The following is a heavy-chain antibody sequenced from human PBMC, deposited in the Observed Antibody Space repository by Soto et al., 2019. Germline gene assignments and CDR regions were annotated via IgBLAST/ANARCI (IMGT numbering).Heavy chain of an antibody. J-gene: IGHJ4*02. V-gene: IGHV3-74*01. CDR2: TCRYGREL. CDR3: ARESEDLTSNFDY. CDR1: GFTFSTYC. Sequence: EVQLVESGGGFNQPGGSLRLSCAASGFTFSTYCMHWVRHTPGTGLVWVSRTCRYGRELYYADSVKGRFTIPRDDAKNTLYLEMNSLRAEDTAVYYCARESEDLTSNFDYWGQGTLVTVSS.